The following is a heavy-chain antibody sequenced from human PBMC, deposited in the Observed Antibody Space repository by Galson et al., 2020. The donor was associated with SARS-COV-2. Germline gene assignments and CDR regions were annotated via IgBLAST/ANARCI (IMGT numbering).Heavy chain of an antibody. D-gene: IGHD2-2*01. CDR3: ARVRWAIYWYFDL. J-gene: IGHJ2*01. CDR2: ISSSSSYI. CDR1: GFTFSSYS. Sequence: GGSLRLSCAASGFTFSSYSMNWVRQAPGKGLEWFSSISSSSSYIYYADSVKGRFTISRDNAKNSLYLQMNSLRAEDAAVYYCARVRWAIYWYFDLWGRGTLVTVSS. V-gene: IGHV3-21*01.